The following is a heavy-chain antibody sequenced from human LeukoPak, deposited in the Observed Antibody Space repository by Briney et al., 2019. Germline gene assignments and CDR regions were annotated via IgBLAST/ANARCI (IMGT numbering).Heavy chain of an antibody. V-gene: IGHV4-34*01. CDR2: INHSGST. D-gene: IGHD1-1*01. CDR3: ARARTQQEVELFFDY. J-gene: IGHJ4*02. CDR1: GRSFSGYY. Sequence: SETLSLTCAVNGRSFSGYYWSWIRQPPGKGLEWIGEINHSGSTNYNPSLKSRVTISVDTSKNQFSLKLSSVTAADTAVYYCARARTQQEVELFFDYWGQGTLVTVSS.